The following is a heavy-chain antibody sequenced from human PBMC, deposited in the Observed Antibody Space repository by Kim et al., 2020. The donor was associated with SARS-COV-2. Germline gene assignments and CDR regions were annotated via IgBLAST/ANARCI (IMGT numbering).Heavy chain of an antibody. V-gene: IGHV5-51*01. CDR1: GYNFDKSW. CDR3: ARGDLGTWDH. Sequence: GESLKISCKASGYNFDKSWIGWVRQMSGRGLEWMGIIYPDDSDTRYSPSFQGQVTMSVDKSTATAHLQWTSLKASDTAMYYCARGDLGTWDHWGQGTLVT. J-gene: IGHJ4*02. D-gene: IGHD3-16*01. CDR2: IYPDDSDT.